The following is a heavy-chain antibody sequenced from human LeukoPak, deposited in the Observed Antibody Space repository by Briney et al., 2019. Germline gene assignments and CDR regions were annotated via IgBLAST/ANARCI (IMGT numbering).Heavy chain of an antibody. CDR3: ARPRVVRGSYDY. J-gene: IGHJ4*02. V-gene: IGHV4-34*01. CDR1: GGSFSGYY. CDR2: INHSGST. D-gene: IGHD3-10*01. Sequence: SETLSLTFAVYGGSFSGYYWSWIRQPPGKGLEWIGEINHSGSTNYNPSLKSRVTISVDTSKNQLSLKLSSVTAADTAVYYCARPRVVRGSYDYWGQGTLVTVSS.